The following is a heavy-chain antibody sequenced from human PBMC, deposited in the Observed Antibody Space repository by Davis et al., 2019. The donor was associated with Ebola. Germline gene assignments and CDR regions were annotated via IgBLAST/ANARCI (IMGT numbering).Heavy chain of an antibody. Sequence: PGGSLRLSCAASGFTFSTFEMNWVRQAPGKGLEWVAYISDNGNTIYYADSVKGRFTISRDNAKNSLFLQMNSLRAEDTAIYYCARDLYSTGWFGGDYWGQGTLVTVSP. J-gene: IGHJ4*02. CDR1: GFTFSTFE. V-gene: IGHV3-48*03. D-gene: IGHD3-10*01. CDR3: ARDLYSTGWFGGDY. CDR2: ISDNGNTI.